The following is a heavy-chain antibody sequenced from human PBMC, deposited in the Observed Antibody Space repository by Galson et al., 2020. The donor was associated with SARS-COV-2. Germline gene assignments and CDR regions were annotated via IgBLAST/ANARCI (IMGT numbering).Heavy chain of an antibody. CDR2: ISTSGTNI. J-gene: IGHJ3*01. D-gene: IGHD6-13*01. V-gene: IGHV3-48*03. CDR3: ASPYLAAASFFGAFDV. CDR1: GFTFSNYE. Sequence: GGSLRLSCAASGFTFSNYEMNWVRQAPGKGLEWISYISTSGTNIYYADSVKGRFTISRDHATNSLYLQKTSLRAEDTAVYYCASPYLAAASFFGAFDVWGQGTMVTVSS.